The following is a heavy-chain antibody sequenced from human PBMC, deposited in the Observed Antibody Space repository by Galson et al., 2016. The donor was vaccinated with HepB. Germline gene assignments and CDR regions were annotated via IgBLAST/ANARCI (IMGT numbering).Heavy chain of an antibody. V-gene: IGHV3-73*01. CDR1: GFTFGDSA. CDR2: IRSKADNSAA. J-gene: IGHJ5*02. CDR3: TRGYCAGTSCYPQFDP. D-gene: IGHD2-2*01. Sequence: SLRLSCAASGFTFGDSAMHWVRQASGKGLEWVGRIRSKADNSAAAYAASVKGRFTISRDDSENTAYLQMNSLKIEDTAVYYCTRGYCAGTSCYPQFDPWGQGTLVTVSS.